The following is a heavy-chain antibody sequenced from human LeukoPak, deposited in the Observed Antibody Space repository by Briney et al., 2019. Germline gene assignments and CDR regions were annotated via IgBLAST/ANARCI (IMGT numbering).Heavy chain of an antibody. V-gene: IGHV3-23*01. CDR2: ISGSGGST. D-gene: IGHD3-16*01. Sequence: GGSLRLSCAASGFTFSSYAMSWVRQAPGKGLEWVSAISGSGGSTYYADSVKDRFTISRDNSKNTLYLQMNSLRAEDTAVYYCAKDLSIGGYYFDYWGQGTLVTVSS. CDR3: AKDLSIGGYYFDY. J-gene: IGHJ4*02. CDR1: GFTFSSYA.